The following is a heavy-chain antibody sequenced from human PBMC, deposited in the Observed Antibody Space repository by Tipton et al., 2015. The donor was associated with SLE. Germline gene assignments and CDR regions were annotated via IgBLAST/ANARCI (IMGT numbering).Heavy chain of an antibody. CDR3: ARHFRSGYYRYYFDY. J-gene: IGHJ4*02. CDR2: INHSGST. D-gene: IGHD3-3*02. CDR1: GGSFSGYY. V-gene: IGHV4-34*01. Sequence: TLSLTCTVYGGSFSGYYWSWIRQPPGKGLEWIGEINHSGSTNYNPSLKSRVTISVDTSKNQFSLKLSSVTAADTAVYYCARHFRSGYYRYYFDYWGQGTLVTVSS.